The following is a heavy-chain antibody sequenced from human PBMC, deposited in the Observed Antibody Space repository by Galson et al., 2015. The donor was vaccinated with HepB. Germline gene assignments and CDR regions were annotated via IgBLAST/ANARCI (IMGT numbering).Heavy chain of an antibody. Sequence: SLRLSCAASGFTFSSYWMSWVRQAPGKGLEWVANIKQDGSEKYYVDSVKGRFTISRDNAKNSLSLQMNSLRAEDTAVYYCARDSSSWYYYYGMDVWGQGTTVTVSS. D-gene: IGHD6-13*01. CDR1: GFTFSSYW. CDR3: ARDSSSWYYYYGMDV. CDR2: IKQDGSEK. J-gene: IGHJ6*02. V-gene: IGHV3-7*03.